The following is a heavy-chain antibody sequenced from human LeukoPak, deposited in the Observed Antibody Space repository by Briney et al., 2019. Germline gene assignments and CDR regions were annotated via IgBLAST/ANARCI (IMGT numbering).Heavy chain of an antibody. Sequence: GASAKVSCKASGYTFTSYAMHWVRQAPGQRLEWMGWINAGNGNTKYSQKFQGRVTITRDTSASTAYMELSSLRSEDTAVYYCASFRFSTDYYYGMDVWGQGTTVTVSS. CDR3: ASFRFSTDYYYGMDV. CDR2: INAGNGNT. J-gene: IGHJ6*02. CDR1: GYTFTSYA. D-gene: IGHD3-10*01. V-gene: IGHV1-3*01.